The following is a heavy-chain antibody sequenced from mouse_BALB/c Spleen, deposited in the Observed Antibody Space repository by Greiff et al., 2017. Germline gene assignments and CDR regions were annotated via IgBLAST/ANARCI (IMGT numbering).Heavy chain of an antibody. J-gene: IGHJ4*01. CDR2: IDPANGNT. CDR1: GFNIKDTY. D-gene: IGHD2-2*01. Sequence: VQLQQSGAELVKPGASVKLSCTASGFNIKDTYMHWVQQRPEQGLEWIGRIDPANGNTKYDPKFQGKATITADTSSNTAYLQLSSLTSEDTAVYYCARDYGYDESAMDYWGQGTSVTVSS. V-gene: IGHV14-3*02. CDR3: ARDYGYDESAMDY.